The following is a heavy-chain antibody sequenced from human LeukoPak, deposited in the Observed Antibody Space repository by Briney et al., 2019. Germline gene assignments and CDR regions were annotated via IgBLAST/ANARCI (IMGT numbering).Heavy chain of an antibody. CDR3: VRDRELNY. Sequence: SETLSLTCTVSGASVSSGSYYWSWIRQPPGKGLEWIGYIYNSGSTNYNPSLKSRVTISVDTSKNQFSLNLSSVTAADTAVYYCVRDRELNYWGQGTLVTVSS. CDR1: GASVSSGSYY. V-gene: IGHV4-61*01. CDR2: IYNSGST. D-gene: IGHD3-10*01. J-gene: IGHJ4*02.